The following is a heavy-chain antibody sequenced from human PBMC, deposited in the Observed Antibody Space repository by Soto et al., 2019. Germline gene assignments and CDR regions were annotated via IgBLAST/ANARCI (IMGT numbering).Heavy chain of an antibody. D-gene: IGHD3-3*01. CDR3: VSLAMYYDFWSGEYGMDV. CDR2: ISYDGSNK. V-gene: IGHV3-30*04. CDR1: GFTFSRYA. Sequence: QEQLVESGGGVVQPGRSLRLSCAASGFTFSRYAIHWVRQAPGKGLEWVAVISYDGSNKDYADSVKGRFTISRDNSKNTLYLQMNSLRAEDTAVYYCVSLAMYYDFWSGEYGMDVWGQGTTVTVSS. J-gene: IGHJ6*02.